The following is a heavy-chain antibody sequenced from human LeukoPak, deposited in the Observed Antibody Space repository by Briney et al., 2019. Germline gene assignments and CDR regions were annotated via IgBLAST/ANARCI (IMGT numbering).Heavy chain of an antibody. CDR3: ARGTAMATIYYYYYYMDV. CDR1: GGSFSGYY. J-gene: IGHJ6*03. V-gene: IGHV4-34*01. CDR2: INHSGST. D-gene: IGHD5-18*01. Sequence: SETLSLTCAVYGGSFSGYYWSWVRQPPGKGMEWIGEINHSGSTNYNPSLKSRVTISVDKYKNQFSLKLSSVTAADTAVYYCARGTAMATIYYYYYYMDVWGKGTTVTVSS.